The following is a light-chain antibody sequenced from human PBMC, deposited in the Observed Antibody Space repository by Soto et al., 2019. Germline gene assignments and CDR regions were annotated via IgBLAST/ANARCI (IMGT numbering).Light chain of an antibody. CDR1: QTISSR. CDR3: QQYNTYPWT. J-gene: IGKJ1*01. Sequence: DIQMTQSPFTLSASVGDRVTITCRASQTISSRLAWHQQKPGKAPKVLISDASSLKSGVPSRFSGSGSGKEFTLTISSLQPDDFATYYCQQYNTYPWTFGQGTKV. CDR2: DAS. V-gene: IGKV1-5*01.